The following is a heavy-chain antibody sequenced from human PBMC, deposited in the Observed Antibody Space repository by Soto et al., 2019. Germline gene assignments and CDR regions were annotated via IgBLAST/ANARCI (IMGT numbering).Heavy chain of an antibody. J-gene: IGHJ4*02. V-gene: IGHV2-5*01. D-gene: IGHD4-17*01. CDR1: GFSVATTGVG. CDR3: AHLDYTDYPITPLGY. Sequence: QITLKESGPTLVKPTATLTLTCTFSGFSVATTGVGVGWVRQPPGKALEFLAVIYWNDDKRYSPSLRNRLTITKDASRNQVVLKITDMDPVDTATYFCAHLDYTDYPITPLGYWGQGTPVTVSP. CDR2: IYWNDDK.